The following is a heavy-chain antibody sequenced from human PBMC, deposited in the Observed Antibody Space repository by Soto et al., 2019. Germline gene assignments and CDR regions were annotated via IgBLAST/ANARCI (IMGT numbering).Heavy chain of an antibody. Sequence: SQTLSLTCTVSGGSISSSSYYRGWIRQPPGKGLEWIGYIYYSGSTFYNPSLKSRVTISVDKSKNQFSLKLTSVTAADTAVYYCARDQLEGNWFDPWGQGTLVTVSS. V-gene: IGHV4-39*07. CDR2: IYYSGST. CDR1: GGSISSSSYY. CDR3: ARDQLEGNWFDP. D-gene: IGHD1-1*01. J-gene: IGHJ5*02.